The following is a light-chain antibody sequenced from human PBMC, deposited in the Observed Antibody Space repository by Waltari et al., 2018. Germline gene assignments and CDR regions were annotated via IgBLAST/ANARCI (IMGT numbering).Light chain of an antibody. Sequence: QSALTQPPSASGSPGQAITISCTGTSSDVGAYNYVSWYQQHPGKGPKLIIYEVNRRPSGFPHRFSGSKSGNTASLTVSGLQAEDEADYYCSSFTVSTHVIFGGGTKLTVL. CDR2: EVN. CDR3: SSFTVSTHVI. V-gene: IGLV2-8*01. CDR1: SSDVGAYNY. J-gene: IGLJ2*01.